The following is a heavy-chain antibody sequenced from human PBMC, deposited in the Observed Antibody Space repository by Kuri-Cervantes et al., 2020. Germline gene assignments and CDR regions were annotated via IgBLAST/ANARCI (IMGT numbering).Heavy chain of an antibody. J-gene: IGHJ5*02. CDR3: ARGRSGYYPHKYNWFDP. Sequence: SETLSLTCTVSGGSISSYYWSWIRQSPGKGLEWIGEINHSGSSNYNPSLKSRVTISVDTSKNQFSLKLSSVTAADTAVYYCARGRSGYYPHKYNWFDPWGQGTLVTVSS. V-gene: IGHV4-34*01. CDR2: INHSGSS. D-gene: IGHD3-3*01. CDR1: GGSISSYY.